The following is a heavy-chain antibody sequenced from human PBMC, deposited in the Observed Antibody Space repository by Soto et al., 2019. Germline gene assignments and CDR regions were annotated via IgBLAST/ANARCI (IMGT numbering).Heavy chain of an antibody. Sequence: QVQLQESGPGLVRPSETLSLTCTVSGDAMSSNYWSWIRQPPGKGLEWIGYVYYAGATSYNPSLKSRVTFSVDTSKNQFSLKLSSVPAADTAVYYCARAMGDWGTYYYYYGMDVWGQGTTVTVSS. D-gene: IGHD3-16*01. J-gene: IGHJ6*02. CDR2: VYYAGAT. CDR3: ARAMGDWGTYYYYYGMDV. CDR1: GDAMSSNY. V-gene: IGHV4-59*01.